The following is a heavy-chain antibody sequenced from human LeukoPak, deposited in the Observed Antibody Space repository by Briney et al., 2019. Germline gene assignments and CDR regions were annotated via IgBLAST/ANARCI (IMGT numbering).Heavy chain of an antibody. D-gene: IGHD3-22*01. CDR3: ARGVDYYDSSGYYHHFDY. CDR1: GGSISSSNW. Sequence: SGTLSLTCAVSGGSISSSNWWSWVRQPPGKGLEWIGEIYHSGSTNYNPSLKSRVTISVDKSKNQFSLKLSSVTAADTAVYYCARGVDYYDSSGYYHHFDYWGQGTLVTVSS. V-gene: IGHV4-4*02. CDR2: IYHSGST. J-gene: IGHJ4*02.